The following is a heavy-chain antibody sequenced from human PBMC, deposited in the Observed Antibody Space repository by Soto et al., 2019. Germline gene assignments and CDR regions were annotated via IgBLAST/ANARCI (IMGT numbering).Heavy chain of an antibody. CDR1: GGCFSGYY. V-gene: IGHV4-34*01. Sequence: SETLSLTCAVYGGCFSGYYWSWIRQPPGKGVEWIGDINHSGSTNYNPSLKSPVTISVGTSKNHFSLKLNSVTAAESAVYFCAKNFDYWGQGTLVTGSS. J-gene: IGHJ4*02. CDR2: INHSGST. CDR3: AKNFDY.